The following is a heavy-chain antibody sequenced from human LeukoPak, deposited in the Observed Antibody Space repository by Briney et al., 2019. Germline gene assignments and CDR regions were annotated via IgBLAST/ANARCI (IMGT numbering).Heavy chain of an antibody. CDR1: GGSISSSSYY. V-gene: IGHV4-39*01. Sequence: SETLSLTCTVSGGSISSSSYYWGWIRQPPGKGLEWIGSIYYSGSTYYNPSLKSRVTIPVDTSKNQFSLRLNSVTAADTAVYYCARHPIAHYYDSSGLYAFDIWGQGTMVTVSS. CDR3: ARHPIAHYYDSSGLYAFDI. J-gene: IGHJ3*02. CDR2: IYYSGST. D-gene: IGHD3-22*01.